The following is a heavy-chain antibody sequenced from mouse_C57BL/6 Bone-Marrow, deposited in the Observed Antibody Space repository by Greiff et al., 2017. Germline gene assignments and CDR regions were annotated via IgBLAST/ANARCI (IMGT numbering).Heavy chain of an antibody. Sequence: VQLQQPGAELVKPGASVKLSCKASGYTFTSYWMPWVKQRPGQGLEWIGMIHPNSGSTNYNEKFKSKDTLTVDKSSSTAYMQLSSLTSEDSAVYYCARWDMRLRRDYAMDYWGQGTSVTVSS. CDR3: ARWDMRLRRDYAMDY. V-gene: IGHV1-64*01. CDR1: GYTFTSYW. J-gene: IGHJ4*01. D-gene: IGHD2-4*01. CDR2: IHPNSGST.